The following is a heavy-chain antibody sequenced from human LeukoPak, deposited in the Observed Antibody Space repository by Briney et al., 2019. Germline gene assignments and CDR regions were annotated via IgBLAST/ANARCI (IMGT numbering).Heavy chain of an antibody. CDR1: GFTFSNYD. CDR3: ARVLYSSSWFYFDY. V-gene: IGHV3-48*04. J-gene: IGHJ4*02. D-gene: IGHD6-13*01. Sequence: GGSLRLSCAASGFTFSNYDMNWVRQAPGKGLEWVSYISSSSSIVYYADSVKGRFTMSRDNAKNSLFLQMNSLRAEDTAVYYCARVLYSSSWFYFDYWGQGTLVTVSS. CDR2: ISSSSSIV.